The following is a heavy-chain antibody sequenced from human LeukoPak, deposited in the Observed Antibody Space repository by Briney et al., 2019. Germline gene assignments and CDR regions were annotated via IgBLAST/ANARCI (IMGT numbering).Heavy chain of an antibody. CDR3: ATALRGVGF. D-gene: IGHD3-3*01. Sequence: GGSLRLSCAASGIIFISAWMNWVRQAPGKGLEWVGRIKSKTDGGTAEHAAPVKGRFIISRDDSKNMLYLQMNSLDSDDTGVYYCATALRGVGFWGQGTLVTVPS. CDR1: GIIFISAW. CDR2: IKSKTDGGTA. V-gene: IGHV3-15*01. J-gene: IGHJ4*02.